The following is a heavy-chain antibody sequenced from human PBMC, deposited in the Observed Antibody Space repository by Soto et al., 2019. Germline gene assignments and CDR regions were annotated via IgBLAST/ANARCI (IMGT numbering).Heavy chain of an antibody. J-gene: IGHJ5*02. D-gene: IGHD2-8*01. CDR2: IYYSGST. CDR3: ARAPVYWTNGVCENWFDP. Sequence: PSETLSLTCTVSGGSISSYSWSWIRQPPGKGLEWIGYIYYSGSTNYNPSLKSRVTIAVDTSKNQFSLKLSSVTAADTAVDYCARAPVYWTNGVCENWFDPWGQGTLVTVSS. V-gene: IGHV4-59*01. CDR1: GGSISSYS.